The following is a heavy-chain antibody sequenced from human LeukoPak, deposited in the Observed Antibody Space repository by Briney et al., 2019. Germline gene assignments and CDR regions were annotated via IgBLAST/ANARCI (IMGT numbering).Heavy chain of an antibody. CDR2: ISSNGGST. D-gene: IGHD3-22*01. V-gene: IGHV3-64*01. CDR3: ARDHYSSGYYLSAY. J-gene: IGHJ4*02. Sequence: GGSLRLSCAASGFTFSSYAMYWVRQAPGKGLECVSAISSNGGSTYYANSVKGRFTISRDNSKNTLYLQMGSLRAEDTAVYYCARDHYSSGYYLSAYWGQGTLVTVSS. CDR1: GFTFSSYA.